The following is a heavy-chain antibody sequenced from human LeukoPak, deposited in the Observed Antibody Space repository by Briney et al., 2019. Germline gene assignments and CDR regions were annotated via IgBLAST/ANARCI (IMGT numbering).Heavy chain of an antibody. Sequence: SETLSLTCTVSGGSISSSSYYWGWLRQPPGKGLEWIGSIYYSGSTYYNPSLKSRFTISVDTSKNQFSLNLSSVTAADTAVYYCARLYYDSSGYYQICYFDYWGQGTLVTVSS. CDR2: IYYSGST. D-gene: IGHD3-22*01. CDR1: GGSISSSSYY. CDR3: ARLYYDSSGYYQICYFDY. J-gene: IGHJ4*02. V-gene: IGHV4-39*01.